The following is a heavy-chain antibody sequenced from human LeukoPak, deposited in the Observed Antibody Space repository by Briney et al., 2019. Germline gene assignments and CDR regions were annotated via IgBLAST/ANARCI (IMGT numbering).Heavy chain of an antibody. J-gene: IGHJ6*03. CDR2: INHSGST. V-gene: IGHV4-34*01. CDR1: GGSFSGYY. CDR3: ARHWGHYYMDV. D-gene: IGHD3-16*01. Sequence: SETLSLTCAVYGGSFSGYYWSWIRQPPGKGLEWIGEINHSGSTNYNPSLKSRVTISVDTSKNQFSLKLSSVTAADTAVYYCARHWGHYYMDVWGKGTTVTISS.